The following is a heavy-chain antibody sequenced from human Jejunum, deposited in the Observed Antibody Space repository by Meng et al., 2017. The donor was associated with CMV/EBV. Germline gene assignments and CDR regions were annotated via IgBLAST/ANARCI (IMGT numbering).Heavy chain of an antibody. CDR2: IIPIIGKG. CDR3: ASSMFGVVIISPLGY. Sequence: GAGKGLGPSVRVLCKTSAVTLSINRSNWGRQSPGQGLEGMRRIIPIIGKGNYEQKFPGIDTITADKSTSTDYMVLRNLRYEDTAVYYCASSMFGVVIISPLGYWGQGTLVTVSS. CDR1: AVTLSINR. J-gene: IGHJ4*02. D-gene: IGHD3-3*01. V-gene: IGHV1-69*02.